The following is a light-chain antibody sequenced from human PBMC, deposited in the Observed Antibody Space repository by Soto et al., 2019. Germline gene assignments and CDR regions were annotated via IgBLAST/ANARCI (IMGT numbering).Light chain of an antibody. Sequence: EIVMTQSPVTLSVSPGERATLSCRASQSVSNLLAWYQQKPGQATRLLIYDASNRATGIPARFSGSGAGTDFTLTIRSLEPQDFAIYYCQQRANWHLTTFGHGTRLEIK. V-gene: IGKV3-11*01. CDR2: DAS. CDR3: QQRANWHLTT. J-gene: IGKJ5*01. CDR1: QSVSNL.